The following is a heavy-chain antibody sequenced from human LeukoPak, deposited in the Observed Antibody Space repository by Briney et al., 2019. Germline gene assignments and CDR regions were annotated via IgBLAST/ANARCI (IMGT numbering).Heavy chain of an antibody. D-gene: IGHD3-3*01. CDR1: GFTFYESA. J-gene: IGHJ4*02. Sequence: GSLRLSCSASGFTFYESAMTWVRQAPGTGLEWVSAISGRGDFTYYADSVKGRFTISRDNSRNILYLRMSSLRADDTAVYYCARREAEESGPIDYWGQGTLVTVSS. CDR2: ISGRGDFT. CDR3: ARREAEESGPIDY. V-gene: IGHV3-23*01.